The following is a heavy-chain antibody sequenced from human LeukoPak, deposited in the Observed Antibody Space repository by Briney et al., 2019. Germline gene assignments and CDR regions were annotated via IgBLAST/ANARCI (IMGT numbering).Heavy chain of an antibody. CDR1: GYSFTTYW. J-gene: IGHJ4*02. CDR3: ARRQGCSSTSCPPDH. V-gene: IGHV5-51*01. CDR2: IYPGGSDT. Sequence: GESLKISCRGSGYSFTTYWIGWVRQMPGKGLEWMGIIYPGGSDTRYTPSFQGQVTMSADKSINTAYLQWSSLKASDTAMYYCARRQGCSSTSCPPDHWGQGTLVTVSP. D-gene: IGHD2-2*01.